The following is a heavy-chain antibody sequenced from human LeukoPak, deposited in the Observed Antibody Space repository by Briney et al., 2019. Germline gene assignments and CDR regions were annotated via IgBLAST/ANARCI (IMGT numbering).Heavy chain of an antibody. J-gene: IGHJ4*02. V-gene: IGHV5-51*03. CDR3: ARGRITMVRGVITPPDFDY. Sequence: GESLKISCKGSGYSFTSYWIGWVRQMHGEDGEWMEVIDPGDCDTRYTPSFQGPVTMLADKSISRAYLQWRRLKASDTAMYYCARGRITMVRGVITPPDFDYWGQGTLVTVSS. D-gene: IGHD3-10*01. CDR2: IDPGDCDT. CDR1: GYSFTSYW.